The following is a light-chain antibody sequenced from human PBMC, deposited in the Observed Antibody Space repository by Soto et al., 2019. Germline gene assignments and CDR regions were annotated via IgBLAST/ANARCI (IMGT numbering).Light chain of an antibody. Sequence: EIVMTQSPATLSVSPGERATLSCRASQSVSGNLAWYQQEPGQAPRLLIYGASTRATGIPARFSGSVSGTEFTLTISSLQSEDFAVYYCQQYNNWPPFTFGPGTKVDIK. CDR1: QSVSGN. V-gene: IGKV3-15*01. J-gene: IGKJ3*01. CDR2: GAS. CDR3: QQYNNWPPFT.